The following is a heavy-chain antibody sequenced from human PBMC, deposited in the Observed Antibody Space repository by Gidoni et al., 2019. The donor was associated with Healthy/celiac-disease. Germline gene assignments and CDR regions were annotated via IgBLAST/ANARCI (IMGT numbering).Heavy chain of an antibody. CDR1: ISSYY. V-gene: IGHV4-59*01. D-gene: IGHD3-3*01. Sequence: ISSYYWSWIRQPPGKGLEWIGYIYYSGSTNYNPSLKSRVTISVDTSKNQFSLKLSSVTAADTAVYYCARGFWSGYSNDAFDIWGQGTMVTVSS. CDR2: IYYSGST. CDR3: ARGFWSGYSNDAFDI. J-gene: IGHJ3*02.